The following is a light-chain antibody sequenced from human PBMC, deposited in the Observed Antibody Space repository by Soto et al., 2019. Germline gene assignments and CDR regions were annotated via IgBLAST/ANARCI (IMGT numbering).Light chain of an antibody. Sequence: QSVLTQPPSASGSPGQSVTITCTGTSSDVGGYNYVSWYQQYPGKAPKLMIYEVSKRPSGVPDRFSGSKSGKTASLTVSGLKAEDEADYYCSSYAGSDIWVFGGGTKLTVL. CDR1: SSDVGGYNY. CDR2: EVS. CDR3: SSYAGSDIWV. J-gene: IGLJ3*02. V-gene: IGLV2-8*01.